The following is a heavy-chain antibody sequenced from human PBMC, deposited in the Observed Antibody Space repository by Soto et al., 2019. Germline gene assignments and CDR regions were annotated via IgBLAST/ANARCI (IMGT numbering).Heavy chain of an antibody. J-gene: IGHJ5*02. V-gene: IGHV1-18*01. CDR2: TSAYNGQT. CDR1: GYSFTSYG. CDR3: ARDGGRSGYWGSTWFDP. Sequence: QVQLVQSGAEVKKPGASVKVSCKASGYSFTSYGINWVRQAPGQGLEWMGWTSAYNGQTNYAQKFQGRVTMTTDTSTSTDYRQLGSQRSDDTAVYYCARDGGRSGYWGSTWFDPRGPGTLVTGS. D-gene: IGHD3-22*01.